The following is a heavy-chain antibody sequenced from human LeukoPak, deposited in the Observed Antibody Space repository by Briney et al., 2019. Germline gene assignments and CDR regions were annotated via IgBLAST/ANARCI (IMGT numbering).Heavy chain of an antibody. CDR1: GFTFSSYW. Sequence: GGSLRLSCAASGFTFSSYWMSWVRQAPGKGLEWLSVIYSDGSTYYADSVKGRFTISRDNSKNTLYLQMNSLRAEDTAVYYCARIPIVLITSGGYWGQGTLVTVSS. CDR2: IYSDGST. V-gene: IGHV3-53*01. CDR3: ARIPIVLITSGGY. J-gene: IGHJ4*02. D-gene: IGHD3-22*01.